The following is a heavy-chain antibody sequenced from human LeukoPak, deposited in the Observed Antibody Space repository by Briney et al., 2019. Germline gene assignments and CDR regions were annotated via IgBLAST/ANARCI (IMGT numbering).Heavy chain of an antibody. V-gene: IGHV4-59*11. CDR2: INYSGST. D-gene: IGHD1-26*01. CDR3: ARDIEAVGATPYFDY. CDR1: GGSISSHY. J-gene: IGHJ4*02. Sequence: NPSETLSLTCTVSGGSISSHYWSWIRQTPGKGLEWIGQINYSGSTYYNPSLKSRVTLSIDTSKNQFSLKVSSVTAADTAVYYCARDIEAVGATPYFDYWGQGTLVTVSS.